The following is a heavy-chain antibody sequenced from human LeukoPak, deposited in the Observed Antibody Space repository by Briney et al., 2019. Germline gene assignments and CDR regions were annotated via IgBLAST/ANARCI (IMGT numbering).Heavy chain of an antibody. CDR3: AKDEGRGYSYGPDAFDI. CDR1: GFTFSSYG. CDR2: ISYDGSNK. V-gene: IGHV3-30*18. J-gene: IGHJ3*02. Sequence: QPGGSLRLSCAASGFTFSSYGMHWVRQAPGKGLEWVAVISYDGSNKYYADSVKGRFTISRDNSKNTLYLQMNSLRAEDTAVYYCAKDEGRGYSYGPDAFDIWGQGTMVTVSS. D-gene: IGHD5-18*01.